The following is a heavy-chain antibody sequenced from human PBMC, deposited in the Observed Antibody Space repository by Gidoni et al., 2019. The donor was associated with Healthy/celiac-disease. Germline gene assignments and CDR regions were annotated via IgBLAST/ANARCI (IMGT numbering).Heavy chain of an antibody. CDR1: WVTFSSYA. J-gene: IGHJ4*02. V-gene: IGHV3-23*01. D-gene: IGHD3-3*01. CDR2: ISGSGGST. CDR3: AKARSRPLKLFADY. Sequence: EVQLLESGGGLVQPGGYLRLSCAASWVTFSSYAMRWVRQAPGKGLEWVSAISGSGGSTYYADSVKGRFTISRDNSKNTLYLQINSLRAEDTAVYYCAKARSRPLKLFADYWGQGTLVTVSS.